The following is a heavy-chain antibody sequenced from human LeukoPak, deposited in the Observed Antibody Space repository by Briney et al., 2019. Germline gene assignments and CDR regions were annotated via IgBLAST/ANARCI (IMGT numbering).Heavy chain of an antibody. CDR1: GFTFSSYG. Sequence: GGSLRLSCAASGFTFSSYGMHWVRQAPGKGLEWVAFIRFDGSNKYYADSVKGRFTISRDNSRDALYLQMNSLRAEDTAVYYCAKFRYDSSGYFDYWGQGTLVTVSS. J-gene: IGHJ4*02. CDR2: IRFDGSNK. CDR3: AKFRYDSSGYFDY. D-gene: IGHD3-22*01. V-gene: IGHV3-30*02.